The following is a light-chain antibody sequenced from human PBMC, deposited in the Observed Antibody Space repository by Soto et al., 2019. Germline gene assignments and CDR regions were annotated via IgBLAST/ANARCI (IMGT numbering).Light chain of an antibody. V-gene: IGLV2-14*01. CDR1: SSDVGGYNY. J-gene: IGLJ1*01. Sequence: QSALTQPRSVSGSPGQSITISCTGTSSDVGGYNYVSWYQQHPGNAPRLMIYEVNNRPSGVPNRFSGSKSGNTASLTISGLQAEDEADYYCSSKTSSRTPFVFGTGTKVTVL. CDR3: SSKTSSRTPFV. CDR2: EVN.